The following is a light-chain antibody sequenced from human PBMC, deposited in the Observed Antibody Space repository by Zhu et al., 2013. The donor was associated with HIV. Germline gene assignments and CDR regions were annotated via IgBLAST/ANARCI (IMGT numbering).Light chain of an antibody. J-gene: IGKJ2*03. CDR2: GAS. V-gene: IGKV3-15*01. CDR1: QSVSAS. CDR3: QQYYNWPRS. Sequence: EIVMTQSPATLSLSPGERATLSCRASQSVSASYVTWYQQKPGQAPRLLISGASTRVIGIPARFSGSGSGTEFTLTISSLQSEDFAIYYCQQYYNWPRSFGQGTKLEIK.